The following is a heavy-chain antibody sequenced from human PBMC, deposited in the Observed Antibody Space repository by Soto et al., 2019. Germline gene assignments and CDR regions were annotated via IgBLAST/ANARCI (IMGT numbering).Heavy chain of an antibody. CDR2: ISYVGSNK. V-gene: IGHV3-30*18. CDR3: AKDSGSEGSDP. Sequence: QVQLVESGGGVVQPGRSLRLSCAASGFTFSRYGMHWVRQAPGKGLEWVAVISYVGSNKYYADSVKGRFTISRDNSKNTLYLQMNSLRAEDTAVYYCAKDSGSEGSDPWGQGTLVTVSS. J-gene: IGHJ5*02. CDR1: GFTFSRYG. D-gene: IGHD1-26*01.